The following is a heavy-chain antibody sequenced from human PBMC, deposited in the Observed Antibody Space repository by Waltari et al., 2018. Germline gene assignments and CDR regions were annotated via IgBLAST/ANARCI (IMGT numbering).Heavy chain of an antibody. CDR1: GFSFSDYY. CDR3: ARQVYSGSLYYFDY. CDR2: ISSGRTT. Sequence: QVQLVESGGGLVKPGGSLRLSCAASGFSFSDYYMSWIRQAPGKGLEWLSNISSGRTTTYTDSVKGRFTISRDNAKNSLFLQMNSLTAEDTAVYYCARQVYSGSLYYFDYWGQGTLLTVSS. D-gene: IGHD6-25*01. V-gene: IGHV3-11*01. J-gene: IGHJ4*02.